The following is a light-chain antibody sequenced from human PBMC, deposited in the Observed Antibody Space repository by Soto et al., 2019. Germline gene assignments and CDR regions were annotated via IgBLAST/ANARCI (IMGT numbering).Light chain of an antibody. CDR3: SSYAGSTTFYV. V-gene: IGLV2-23*01. Sequence: QSVLTHPASVSWSPGQSITISCSGTTSDVGTFGLVSWFQQHPGKAPKLMIYEGSKRPAGVSKRFSGSKSGDTASLTISGLQAEDEADYYCSSYAGSTTFYVFGTGTKVTVL. CDR2: EGS. CDR1: TSDVGTFGL. J-gene: IGLJ1*01.